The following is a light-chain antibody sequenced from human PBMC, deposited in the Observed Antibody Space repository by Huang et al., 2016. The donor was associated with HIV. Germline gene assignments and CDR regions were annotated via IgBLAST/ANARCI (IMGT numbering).Light chain of an antibody. Sequence: EIVLTQSPGTLSLSPGERATLSCRASQSVSSYLAWYQQKPGQAPRLLIYGASSRAPGIPDRISGSGSGTDFTLSISRLEPEDFAVYYCQQYSSSPPYTFGQGTKLETK. CDR1: QSVSSY. CDR3: QQYSSSPPYT. CDR2: GAS. J-gene: IGKJ2*01. V-gene: IGKV3-20*01.